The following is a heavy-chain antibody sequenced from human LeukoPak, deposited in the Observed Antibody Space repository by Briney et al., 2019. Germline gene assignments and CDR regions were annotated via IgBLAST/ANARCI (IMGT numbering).Heavy chain of an antibody. V-gene: IGHV3-7*01. J-gene: IGHJ4*02. CDR3: ARDLVNRGSGSYFDY. Sequence: GGSLRLPCAASGFPFSSYWMNWVRQAPGKGLEWVANIKQDGSEKYYVDSVKGRFTISRDNAKNSLYLQMNSLRAEDTAVYYCARDLVNRGSGSYFDYWGQGALVTVSS. D-gene: IGHD3-10*01. CDR2: IKQDGSEK. CDR1: GFPFSSYW.